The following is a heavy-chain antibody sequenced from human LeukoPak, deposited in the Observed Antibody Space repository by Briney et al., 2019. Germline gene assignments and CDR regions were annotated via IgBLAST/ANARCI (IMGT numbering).Heavy chain of an antibody. CDR3: VRIRDSGSYYFYYGMDV. CDR1: GFTFSNYS. D-gene: IGHD1-26*01. Sequence: GGSLRLSCAVSGFTFSNYSMNWVRQAPGKGLEWVPYVSRTSSTILYADSVKGRFTISRDKAKNSVYLQMNSLRDEDTAVYYCVRIRDSGSYYFYYGMDVWGQGTRSPSP. V-gene: IGHV3-48*02. CDR2: VSRTSSTI. J-gene: IGHJ6*02.